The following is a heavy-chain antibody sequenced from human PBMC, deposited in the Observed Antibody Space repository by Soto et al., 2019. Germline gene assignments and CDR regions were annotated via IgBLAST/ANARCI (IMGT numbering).Heavy chain of an antibody. V-gene: IGHV1-8*01. CDR2: MNPNSGNT. J-gene: IGHJ4*02. D-gene: IGHD5-12*01. CDR1: GYTFTSYD. CDR3: ARGVLSGYDPYFDY. Sequence: ASVKVSCKASGYTFTSYDINWVRQATGQGLEWMGWMNPNSGNTGYAQKFQGRVTMTRNTSISTAYMELSSLRSEDTAVYYCARGVLSGYDPYFDYWGQGTLVTVAS.